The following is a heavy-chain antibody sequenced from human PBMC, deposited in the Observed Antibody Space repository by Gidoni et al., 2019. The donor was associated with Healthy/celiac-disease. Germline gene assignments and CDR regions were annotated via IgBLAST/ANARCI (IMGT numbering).Heavy chain of an antibody. CDR2: IYHSGST. CDR3: ARDKTMIGDAFDI. D-gene: IGHD3-22*01. V-gene: IGHV4-38-2*02. J-gene: IGHJ3*02. CDR1: GYSISSGYY. Sequence: QVQLQESGPGLVKPSETLSRTCAVSGYSISSGYYWGWIRQPPGKGLEWIGSIYHSGSTYYNPSLKSRVTISVDTSKNQFSLKLSSVTAADTAVYYCARDKTMIGDAFDIWGQGTMVTVSS.